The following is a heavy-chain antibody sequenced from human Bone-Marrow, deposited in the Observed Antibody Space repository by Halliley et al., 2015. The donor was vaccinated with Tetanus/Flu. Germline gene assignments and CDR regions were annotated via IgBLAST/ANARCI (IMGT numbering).Heavy chain of an antibody. Sequence: KGLEWVSAINTDGDTYYPGSVKGRFTISRENAKNSLFLQMNSLRAEDTAVYYCARDIHGLDVWGQGTTVTVSS. CDR2: INTDGDT. J-gene: IGHJ6*02. CDR3: ARDIHGLDV. V-gene: IGHV3-13*01.